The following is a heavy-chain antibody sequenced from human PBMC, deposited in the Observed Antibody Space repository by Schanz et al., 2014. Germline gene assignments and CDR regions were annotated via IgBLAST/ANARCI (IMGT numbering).Heavy chain of an antibody. D-gene: IGHD3-10*01. CDR1: GFTFSSYG. CDR3: ARANYRRKINFDY. J-gene: IGHJ4*02. V-gene: IGHV3-33*01. Sequence: QVQLVESGGGVVQPGRSLRLSCAASGFTFSSYGMHWVRQAPGKGLEWVAVIWSDGSGKYYADSVKGRFTISRDSPKNTLYLQMNSLRAEDTAVYYCARANYRRKINFDYWGRGTLVTVSS. CDR2: IWSDGSGK.